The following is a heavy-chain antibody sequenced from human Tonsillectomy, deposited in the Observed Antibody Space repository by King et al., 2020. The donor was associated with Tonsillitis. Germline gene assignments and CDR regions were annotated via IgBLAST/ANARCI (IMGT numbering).Heavy chain of an antibody. CDR2: IYHSGST. CDR1: GYSISSGYY. J-gene: IGHJ2*01. V-gene: IGHV4-38-2*02. CDR3: ARDEDYGDYAPDWYFDL. Sequence: LQESGPGLVKPSETLSLTCAVSGYSISSGYYWGWIRPPPGKGLEWIGSIYHSGSTYYNPSLKSRVTISVDTSKNQFSLKLSSVTAADTAVYYCARDEDYGDYAPDWYFDLWGRGTLVTVSS. D-gene: IGHD4-17*01.